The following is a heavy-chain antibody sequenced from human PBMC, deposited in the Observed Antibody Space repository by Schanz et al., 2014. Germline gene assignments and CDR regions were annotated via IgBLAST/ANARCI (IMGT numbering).Heavy chain of an antibody. CDR2: IHTGSGNS. Sequence: QVQLVQSGAEVKKPGASVKVSCQASGYTFAGHAVHWVRQAPGQGPEWVGWIHTGSGNSKYSQKFEGRVAITRDTSASIVYMELSSRRSEDTTVFFCASGESRVTSSGVVIGTMNVWGKGTTVIGSS. J-gene: IGHJ6*03. V-gene: IGHV1-3*04. CDR1: GYTFAGHA. CDR3: ASGESRVTSSGVVIGTMNV. D-gene: IGHD3-3*01.